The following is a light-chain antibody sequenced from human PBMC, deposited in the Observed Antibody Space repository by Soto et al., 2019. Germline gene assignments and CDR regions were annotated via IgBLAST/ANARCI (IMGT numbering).Light chain of an antibody. CDR1: SSDVGGYDY. CDR3: CSYAGTYSYV. J-gene: IGLJ1*01. CDR2: EVS. V-gene: IGLV2-14*01. Sequence: QSVLTQPASVSGSPGQSITISCTGTSSDVGGYDYVSWYQLHPGKAPKLMVFEVSNRPSGVSYRFSGSKSGNTASLTISGLQAEDEADYYCCSYAGTYSYVFGTRTKVTVL.